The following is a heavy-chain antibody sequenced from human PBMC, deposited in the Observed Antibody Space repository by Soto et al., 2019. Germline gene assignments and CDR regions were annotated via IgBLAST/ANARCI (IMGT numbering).Heavy chain of an antibody. V-gene: IGHV1-18*01. J-gene: IGHJ4*02. CDR1: GYTFTSYG. Sequence: QVQLVQSGAEVKKPGASVKVSCKASGYTFTSYGISWVRQAPGQGLEWMGWISADNGKTTYAPKLQGRVTMTTDTSTSTAYMELRSLRSYDTAVYYCARDKGDGSGSYYGYWGQGTLVTVSS. CDR2: ISADNGKT. CDR3: ARDKGDGSGSYYGY. D-gene: IGHD3-10*01.